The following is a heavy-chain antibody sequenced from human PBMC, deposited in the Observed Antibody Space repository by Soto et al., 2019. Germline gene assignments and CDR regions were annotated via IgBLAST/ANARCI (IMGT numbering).Heavy chain of an antibody. D-gene: IGHD5-12*01. V-gene: IGHV4-30-2*01. CDR2: IYHSGST. CDR1: GGSISSGGYS. CDR3: AAGGGLPRYY. J-gene: IGHJ4*02. Sequence: QLQLQESGSGLVKPSQTLSLTCAASGGSISSGGYSWNWIRQPPGKGLEWIGYIYHSGSTYYNPSLKSRVTISVDTSKNQFCLKLSSVTAADTAVYFCAAGGGLPRYYWGQGTLVTVSS.